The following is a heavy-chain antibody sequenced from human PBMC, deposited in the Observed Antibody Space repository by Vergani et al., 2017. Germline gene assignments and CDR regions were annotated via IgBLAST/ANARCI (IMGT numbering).Heavy chain of an antibody. J-gene: IGHJ4*02. CDR3: VRDRGLCAGGRCYTDAWDY. CDR2: ISFDGTNE. D-gene: IGHD2-2*02. V-gene: IGHV3-30-3*01. Sequence: QVQLVESGGGVVQPGTSLRLSCVVSGFALNRHAMYWVRQAPGKELEWVVGISFDGTNEYYPDLVKGRFTISRDIAKNTLYLQVRSLRLEDTGVYHCVRDRGLCAGGRCYTDAWDYWGQGTLVTVSS. CDR1: GFALNRHA.